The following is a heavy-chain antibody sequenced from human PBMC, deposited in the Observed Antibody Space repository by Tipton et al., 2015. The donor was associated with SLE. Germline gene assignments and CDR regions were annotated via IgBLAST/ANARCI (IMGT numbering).Heavy chain of an antibody. CDR2: ISYGNT. CDR3: ARSTTTMNLPRFDF. V-gene: IGHV4-59*12. CDR1: NGSISSYY. Sequence: TLSLTCTVSNGSISSYYWSWIRQPPGKGLEWLGYISYGNTKYNPSLRSLLTITVDTTENQFSLRLSTVHAADTAVCFCARSTTTMNLPRFDFWGLGTLVTVSS. D-gene: IGHD4-17*01. J-gene: IGHJ4*02.